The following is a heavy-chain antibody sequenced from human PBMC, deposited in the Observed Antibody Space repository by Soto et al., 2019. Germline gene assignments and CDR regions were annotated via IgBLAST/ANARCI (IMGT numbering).Heavy chain of an antibody. V-gene: IGHV5-51*01. J-gene: IGHJ3*02. CDR1: GYSFTSYW. D-gene: IGHD3-22*01. CDR3: ATTRPYYYDSRFAFDI. Sequence: GESLKISCKGSGYSFTSYWIGWVRQMPGKGLEWMGIIYPGDSDTRYSPSFQGQVTISADKSISTAYLQWSSLKASDTAMYYCATTRPYYYDSRFAFDIWGQGTMVTVSS. CDR2: IYPGDSDT.